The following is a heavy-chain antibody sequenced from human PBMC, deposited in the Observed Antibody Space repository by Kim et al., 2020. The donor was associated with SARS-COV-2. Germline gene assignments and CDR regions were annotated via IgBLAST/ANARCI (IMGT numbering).Heavy chain of an antibody. D-gene: IGHD3-3*01. Sequence: ASVKVSCKASGYTFTSYGISWVRQAPGQGLEWMGWISAYNGNTNYAQKLQGRVTMTTDTSTSTAYMELRSLRSDDTAVYYCASTGTYDFWSGYYSNWFDPWGQGTLVTVSS. CDR1: GYTFTSYG. CDR3: ASTGTYDFWSGYYSNWFDP. J-gene: IGHJ5*02. CDR2: ISAYNGNT. V-gene: IGHV1-18*01.